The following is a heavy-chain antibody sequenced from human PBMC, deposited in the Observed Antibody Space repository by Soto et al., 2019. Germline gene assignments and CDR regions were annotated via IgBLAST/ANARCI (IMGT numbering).Heavy chain of an antibody. CDR2: IYWDHDQ. CDR3: AHFVRTFDV. V-gene: IGHV2-5*02. Sequence: QITLKESGPTLVKPTQTLTLTCTFSGFSLSTYGVGVGWIRQPPGKALEWLAIIYWDHDQYFSPSLKDRLNISNDTSTNQVVLTLTSMDPVDTATYFCAHFVRTFDVWGHGTVVTVSS. D-gene: IGHD3-10*02. J-gene: IGHJ3*01. CDR1: GFSLSTYGVG.